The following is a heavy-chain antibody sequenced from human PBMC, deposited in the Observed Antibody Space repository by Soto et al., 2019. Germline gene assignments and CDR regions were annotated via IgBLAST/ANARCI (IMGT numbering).Heavy chain of an antibody. Sequence: SETLSLTCTVSGGSISSYYWSWIRQPPGEGLEWIGYFYYSGSTNYNPFLNSRVTISVDTSKNQFSLKLSFFTAADTAVYYCARRYGSCFDYWGQGTLVTVSS. D-gene: IGHD6-6*01. CDR3: ARRYGSCFDY. CDR2: FYYSGST. V-gene: IGHV4-59*08. J-gene: IGHJ4*02. CDR1: GGSISSYY.